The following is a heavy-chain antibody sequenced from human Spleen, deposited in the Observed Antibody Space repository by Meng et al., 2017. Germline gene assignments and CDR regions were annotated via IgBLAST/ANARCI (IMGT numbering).Heavy chain of an antibody. J-gene: IGHJ4*02. CDR2: LKQRRHT. Sequence: VARQQWGASMLKPRGTLSQSCAVLGWSFSGYYGGGNRQHQGKGLEWIGELKQRRHTNYNPSLKSRVTISVDPLKNHLSLKLSSVTAADSAVYYWGRGPATMANDFDYWGQGTLVTVSS. V-gene: IGHV4-34*01. D-gene: IGHD5-24*01. CDR3: GRGPATMANDFDY. CDR1: GWSFSGYY.